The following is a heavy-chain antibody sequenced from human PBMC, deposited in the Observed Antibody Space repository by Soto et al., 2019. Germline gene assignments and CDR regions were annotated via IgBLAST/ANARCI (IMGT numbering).Heavy chain of an antibody. CDR3: ARRARPDFYYMDV. D-gene: IGHD6-6*01. J-gene: IGHJ6*03. Sequence: EVQLAESGGGLAQPGGSLRLSCAASGFTLSGYAMDWVSQAPGKGLEYVSGISSNGVGTYYANSVQVRFTISRDNSKNTVYLQMGSLRPEDMAVYYCARRARPDFYYMDVWGKGNTVTV. CDR1: GFTLSGYA. V-gene: IGHV3-64*01. CDR2: ISSNGVGT.